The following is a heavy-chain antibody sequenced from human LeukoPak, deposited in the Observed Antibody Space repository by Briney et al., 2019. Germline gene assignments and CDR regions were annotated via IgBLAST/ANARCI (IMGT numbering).Heavy chain of an antibody. J-gene: IGHJ4*02. CDR1: GFTFSSYA. V-gene: IGHV3-30-3*01. Sequence: PGGSLRLSCAASGFTFSSYAMHWVRQAPGKGLEWVAVISYDGSNKYYADSVKGRFTISRDNSKNTLYLQMNSLRAEDTAVYYCARLPPTNYYDSSGYYDFDYWGQETLVTVSS. CDR3: ARLPPTNYYDSSGYYDFDY. D-gene: IGHD3-22*01. CDR2: ISYDGSNK.